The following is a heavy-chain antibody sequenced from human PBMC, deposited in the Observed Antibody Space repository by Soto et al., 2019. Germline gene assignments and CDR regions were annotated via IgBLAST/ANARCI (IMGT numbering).Heavy chain of an antibody. V-gene: IGHV3-33*01. J-gene: IGHJ6*02. CDR3: ARDPEQWLVLPYYGMDV. CDR1: GFTFSSYC. Sequence: PGGSLRLSCAASGFTFSSYCMHWVRQAPGKGLEWVAVIWYDGSNKYYADSVKGRFTISRDNSKNTLYLQMNSLRAEDTAVYYCARDPEQWLVLPYYGMDVWGQGTTVTVSS. CDR2: IWYDGSNK. D-gene: IGHD6-19*01.